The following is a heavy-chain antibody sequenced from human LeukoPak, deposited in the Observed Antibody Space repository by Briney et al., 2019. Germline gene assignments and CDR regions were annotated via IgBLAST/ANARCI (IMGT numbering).Heavy chain of an antibody. Sequence: PSETLSLTCAVYGGSFSGYYWSWIRQPPGKGLEWIGEINHSGSTNYNPSLKSRVTISVDTSKNQFSLKLSSVTAADTAVYYCARDRRIPRAFDIWGQGTMVTVSS. CDR3: ARDRRIPRAFDI. V-gene: IGHV4-34*01. CDR1: GGSFSGYY. J-gene: IGHJ3*02. CDR2: INHSGST. D-gene: IGHD5-18*01.